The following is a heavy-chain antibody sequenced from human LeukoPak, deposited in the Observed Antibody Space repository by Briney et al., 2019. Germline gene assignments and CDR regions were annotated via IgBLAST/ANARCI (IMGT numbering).Heavy chain of an antibody. Sequence: GGSLRLSWAAAGFTFIDYTMNWVRQAPGKGLEWVSSITSTGRYIFCADSLKGRFTISRDNAKKSLYLQMNSLRAEDTAVYYCARLRNVGGNPHPFNVWGQGTTVTVSS. V-gene: IGHV3-21*01. CDR3: ARLRNVGGNPHPFNV. CDR2: ITSTGRYI. J-gene: IGHJ3*01. CDR1: GFTFIDYT. D-gene: IGHD4-23*01.